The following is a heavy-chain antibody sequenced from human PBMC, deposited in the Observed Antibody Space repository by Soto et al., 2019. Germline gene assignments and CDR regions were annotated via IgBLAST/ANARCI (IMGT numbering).Heavy chain of an antibody. CDR1: GYTFTGYY. Sequence: ASVKVSCKASGYTFTGYYMHWVRQAPGQGLEWMGWINPNSGGTNYAQKFQGWVTMTRHTSISTAYMELSRLRSDDTAVYYCGTNLRGDIAAAGAPNYYYYGMDVWGQGTTVTVSS. V-gene: IGHV1-2*04. CDR2: INPNSGGT. J-gene: IGHJ6*02. CDR3: GTNLRGDIAAAGAPNYYYYGMDV. D-gene: IGHD6-13*01.